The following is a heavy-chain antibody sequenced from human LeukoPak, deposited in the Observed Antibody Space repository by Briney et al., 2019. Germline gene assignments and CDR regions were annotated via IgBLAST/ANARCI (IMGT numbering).Heavy chain of an antibody. V-gene: IGHV3-30-3*01. J-gene: IGHJ4*02. CDR2: MSSDGSKK. Sequence: GGSLRLSCAASGFTFSSHWMTWVRQAPGKGLEWVAVMSSDGSKKYYADSVKGRFTISRDNSKNTLYLQMNSLRAEDTAVYYCAREEGPFDYWGQGTLVTVSS. CDR3: AREEGPFDY. CDR1: GFTFSSHW.